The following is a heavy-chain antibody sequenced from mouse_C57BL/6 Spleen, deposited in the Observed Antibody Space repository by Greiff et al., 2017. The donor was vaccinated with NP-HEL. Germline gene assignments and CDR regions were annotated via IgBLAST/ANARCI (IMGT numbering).Heavy chain of an antibody. CDR3: ARVVTTDAMDY. V-gene: IGHV5-17*01. CDR1: GFTFSDYG. Sequence: EVQLVESGGGLVKPGGSLKLSCAASGFTFSDYGMHWVRQAPEKGLEWVAYISSGSSTIYYADTVKGRFTIPRDNAKNTLFLQMTSLRSEDTAMYYCARVVTTDAMDYWGQGTSITVSS. D-gene: IGHD2-2*01. CDR2: ISSGSSTI. J-gene: IGHJ4*01.